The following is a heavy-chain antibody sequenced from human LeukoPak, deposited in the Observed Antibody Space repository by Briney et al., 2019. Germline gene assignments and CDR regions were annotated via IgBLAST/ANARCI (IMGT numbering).Heavy chain of an antibody. CDR3: ARRLRSSSGHFDY. CDR1: GGSISSYY. Sequence: PSETLSLTCTVSGGSISSYYWSWIRQPPGKGLEWIGYIYYSGSTNYNPSLKSRVTISVDTSKNQFSLKQSSVTAADTAVYYCARRLRSSSGHFDYWGQGTLVTVSS. J-gene: IGHJ4*02. CDR2: IYYSGST. D-gene: IGHD6-6*01. V-gene: IGHV4-59*01.